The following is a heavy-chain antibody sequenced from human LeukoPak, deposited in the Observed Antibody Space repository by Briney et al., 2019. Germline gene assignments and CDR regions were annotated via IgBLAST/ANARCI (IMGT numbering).Heavy chain of an antibody. CDR1: GGTLSSYA. D-gene: IGHD2-15*01. V-gene: IGHV1-69*13. J-gene: IGHJ6*02. CDR2: IIPIFGTA. Sequence: SVKVSCKASGGTLSSYAISWVRQAPGQGLEWMGGIIPIFGTANYAQKFQGRVTITADESTSTAYMELSSLRSEDTAVYYCARLYCSGGSCYYYYGMDVWGQGTTVTVSS. CDR3: ARLYCSGGSCYYYYGMDV.